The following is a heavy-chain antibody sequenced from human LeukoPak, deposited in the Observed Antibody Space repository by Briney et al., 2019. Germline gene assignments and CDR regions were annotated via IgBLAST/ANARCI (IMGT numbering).Heavy chain of an antibody. CDR1: GFTFDDYA. J-gene: IGHJ4*02. CDR2: INWNSGSI. Sequence: GGSLRLSCAASGFTFDDYAMHWVRQAPGKGLEWVSGINWNSGSIAYADSVKGRFTISRDNAKNSLYLQMNSLRAEDTALYYCAKDTTVSGYYFDYWGQGTLVTVSS. D-gene: IGHD4-17*01. V-gene: IGHV3-9*01. CDR3: AKDTTVSGYYFDY.